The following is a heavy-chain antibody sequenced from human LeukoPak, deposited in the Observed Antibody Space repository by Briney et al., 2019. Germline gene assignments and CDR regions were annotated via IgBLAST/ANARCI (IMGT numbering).Heavy chain of an antibody. CDR3: AGGSSGWYYFDY. CDR1: GFTFSSYG. CDR2: ISYDGSNK. J-gene: IGHJ4*02. Sequence: GGSLRLSCAASGFTFSSYGMHWVRQAPGKGLEWVAVISYDGSNKYYADSVKGRFTISRDNSKNTLYLQMNSLRAEDTAVYYCAGGSSGWYYFDYWGQGTLVTVSS. D-gene: IGHD6-19*01. V-gene: IGHV3-30*03.